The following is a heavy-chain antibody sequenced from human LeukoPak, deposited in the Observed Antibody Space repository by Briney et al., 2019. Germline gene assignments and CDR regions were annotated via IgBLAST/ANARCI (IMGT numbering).Heavy chain of an antibody. CDR3: AKDSDSSGWYLDH. CDR1: GFTFDDHA. V-gene: IGHV3-9*01. CDR2: ISWDSVRI. Sequence: GRSLRLSCATSGFTFDDHAMHWVRQRPGKGLEWVLGISWDSVRIGYADSVKGRFTISRDSAKNFLYLQMNSLRSEDTALYYCAKDSDSSGWYLDHWGQGALVTVSS. J-gene: IGHJ4*01. D-gene: IGHD6-19*01.